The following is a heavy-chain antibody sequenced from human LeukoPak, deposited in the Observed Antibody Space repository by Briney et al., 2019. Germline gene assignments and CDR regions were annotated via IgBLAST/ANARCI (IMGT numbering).Heavy chain of an antibody. CDR1: GDSISSYY. V-gene: IGHV4-59*01. J-gene: IGHJ5*02. CDR3: AGDGASSGWYLNWFDP. Sequence: SETLSLTCTVSGDSISSYYWSWLRQPPGKGLEWSGYIYYSGSTNYNPSLKSRVTISVDTSKNQFLLKLSSVTATDTAVDYWAGDGASSGWYLNWFDPWGQGTLVTVSS. CDR2: IYYSGST. D-gene: IGHD6-19*01.